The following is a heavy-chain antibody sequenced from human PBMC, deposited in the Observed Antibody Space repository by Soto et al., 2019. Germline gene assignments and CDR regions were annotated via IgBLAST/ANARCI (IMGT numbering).Heavy chain of an antibody. CDR1: GFTFSSYG. D-gene: IGHD3-10*01. CDR2: IWYDGSNK. V-gene: IGHV3-33*01. Sequence: GGSLRLSCAASGFTFSSYGMHWVRQAPGKGLEWVAVIWYDGSNKYYADSVKGRFTISRDNSKNTLYLQMNSLRAEDTAVYYCARDVSGSEHRGAFDIWGQGTMVTVSS. J-gene: IGHJ3*02. CDR3: ARDVSGSEHRGAFDI.